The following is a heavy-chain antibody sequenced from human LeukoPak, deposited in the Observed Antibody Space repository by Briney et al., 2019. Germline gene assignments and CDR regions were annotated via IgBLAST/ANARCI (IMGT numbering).Heavy chain of an antibody. V-gene: IGHV3-48*02. Sequence: GGSLRLSCAASGFTFSYYSMNWVRQAPGKGLEWISYSNTDGTISYADSVKGRFTISRDNTENSLYLQMNSLRDEDTAVYFCVRDRDYAFDFWGQGTMVTVSS. CDR1: GFTFSYYS. J-gene: IGHJ3*01. CDR3: VRDRDYAFDF. CDR2: SNTDGTI.